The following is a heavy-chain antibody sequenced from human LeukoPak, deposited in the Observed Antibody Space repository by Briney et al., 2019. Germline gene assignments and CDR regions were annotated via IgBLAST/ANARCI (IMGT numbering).Heavy chain of an antibody. V-gene: IGHV3-21*01. CDR1: GFTFSSYN. D-gene: IGHD3-16*02. Sequence: GGSLRLSCAASGFTFSSYNMHWVRQAPGKGLEWVSSISSSSTYIYYADSVKGRFTISRDNAENSLYLQMNSLRAEDTAVYYCARDSHYDYVWGNYRSSYFDYWGQGTLVTVSS. CDR3: ARDSHYDYVWGNYRSSYFDY. J-gene: IGHJ4*02. CDR2: ISSSSTYI.